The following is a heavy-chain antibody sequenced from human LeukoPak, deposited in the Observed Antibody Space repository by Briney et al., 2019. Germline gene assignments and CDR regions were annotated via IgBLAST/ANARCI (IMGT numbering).Heavy chain of an antibody. V-gene: IGHV3-74*01. J-gene: IGHJ3*02. Sequence: QPGGSLRLSCAASGFTFSSYWMHWVRQAPGKGLVWVSRINSDGSSTSYADSVKGRFTISRDNAKNTLYLQMNSLRAEDTAAYYCARARGDNDFWSGYYTPDPFDIWGQGTMVTVSS. CDR1: GFTFSSYW. CDR2: INSDGSST. D-gene: IGHD3-3*01. CDR3: ARARGDNDFWSGYYTPDPFDI.